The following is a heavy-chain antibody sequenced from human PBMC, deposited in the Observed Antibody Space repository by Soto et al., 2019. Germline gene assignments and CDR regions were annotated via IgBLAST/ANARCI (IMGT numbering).Heavy chain of an antibody. J-gene: IGHJ4*02. CDR3: ARLGLSITIFGVVTKHFDY. Sequence: SETLSLTCTVSGGSISSSSYYWGWIRQPPGKGLEWIGSIYYSGSTYYNPSLKSRVTISVDTSKNQFSLKLSSVTAADTAVYYCARLGLSITIFGVVTKHFDYWGQGTLVTVSS. V-gene: IGHV4-39*01. CDR1: GGSISSSSYY. CDR2: IYYSGST. D-gene: IGHD3-3*01.